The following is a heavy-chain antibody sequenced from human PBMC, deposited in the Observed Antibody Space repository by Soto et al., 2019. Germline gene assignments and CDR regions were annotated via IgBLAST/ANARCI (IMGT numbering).Heavy chain of an antibody. J-gene: IGHJ4*02. Sequence: HPGGSLRLSCAASGFTVSSNYMSWVRQAPGKGLEWVSVIYSSGSTYYADSVKGRFTISRDNSKNTLYLQMNSLRAEDTAVYYCARESSGYSMGFVDYWGQGTLVTVSS. CDR1: GFTVSSNY. CDR3: ARESSGYSMGFVDY. V-gene: IGHV3-66*01. CDR2: IYSSGST. D-gene: IGHD3-22*01.